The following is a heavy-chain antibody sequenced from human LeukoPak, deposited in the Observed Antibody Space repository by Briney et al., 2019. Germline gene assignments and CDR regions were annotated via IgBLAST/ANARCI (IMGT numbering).Heavy chain of an antibody. D-gene: IGHD5-12*01. CDR2: ISGYNGDT. V-gene: IGHV1-18*01. CDR1: GYPFTGYG. Sequence: GASVKVSCKTFGYPFTGYGLSWVRKAPGQGLEWMAWISGYNGDTRYAQKFQGRVTLTIDTPTTTAYMELRGLTSDDTAIYYCARRPGYDRRLSSLDLWGQGTLVTVSS. J-gene: IGHJ5*02. CDR3: ARRPGYDRRLSSLDL.